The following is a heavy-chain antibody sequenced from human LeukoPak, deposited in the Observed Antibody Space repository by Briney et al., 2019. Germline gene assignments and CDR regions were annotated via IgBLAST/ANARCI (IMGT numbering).Heavy chain of an antibody. CDR3: ARDPARRVGATGYYYGMDV. CDR1: GYTFTSYA. J-gene: IGHJ6*01. CDR2: ISAYNGNT. Sequence: ASVKDSCKAPGYTFTSYAISWVRQAPGQGLERMGWISAYNGNTQNAQKLQGTDTITPDTSTSTACMCLWRARYAGTAAYFSARDPARRVGATGYYYGMDVWGQGSTVTVYS. D-gene: IGHD1-26*01. V-gene: IGHV1-18*01.